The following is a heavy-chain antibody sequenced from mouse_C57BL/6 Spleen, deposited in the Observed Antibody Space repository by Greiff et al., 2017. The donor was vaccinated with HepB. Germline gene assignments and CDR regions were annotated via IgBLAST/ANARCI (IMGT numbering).Heavy chain of an antibody. V-gene: IGHV14-2*01. CDR3: ALITTVVAPYFDY. CDR2: IDPEDGET. J-gene: IGHJ2*01. CDR1: GFNINDYY. D-gene: IGHD1-1*01. Sequence: VQLQQSGAELVKPGASVKLSCTASGFNINDYYMHWVKQRPEQGLEWIGRIDPEDGETKYAPKFQGKATITADTSSNTAYLQLSSLTSEDTAVYYCALITTVVAPYFDYWGQGTTLTVSS.